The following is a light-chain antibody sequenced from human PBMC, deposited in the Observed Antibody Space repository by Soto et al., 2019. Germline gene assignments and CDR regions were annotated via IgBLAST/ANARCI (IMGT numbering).Light chain of an antibody. CDR3: SSYAGSNNLV. V-gene: IGLV2-8*01. J-gene: IGLJ3*02. CDR2: EVN. CDR1: SSDIGGYDY. Sequence: QSALTQPPSASGSPGQSVTISCTGTSSDIGGYDYVSWYQQHQGKAPKLIIYEVNKRPSGVPDRFSGSKSSNTPSLIVSGLQAEDEADYYCSSYAGSNNLVFAGGTQLTVL.